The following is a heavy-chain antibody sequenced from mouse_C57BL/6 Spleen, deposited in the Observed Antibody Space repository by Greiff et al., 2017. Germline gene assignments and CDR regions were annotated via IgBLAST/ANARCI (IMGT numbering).Heavy chain of an antibody. V-gene: IGHV3-6*01. CDR2: ISYDGSN. Sequence: EVKLMESGPGLVKPSQSLSLTCSVTGYSITSGYYWNWIRQFPGNKLEWMGYISYDGSNNYNPSLKNRISITLDTSKNQFFLKLNSVTTEDTATYYCARGGYDYDGPGYWGQGTTLTVSS. D-gene: IGHD2-4*01. CDR3: ARGGYDYDGPGY. J-gene: IGHJ2*01. CDR1: GYSITSGYY.